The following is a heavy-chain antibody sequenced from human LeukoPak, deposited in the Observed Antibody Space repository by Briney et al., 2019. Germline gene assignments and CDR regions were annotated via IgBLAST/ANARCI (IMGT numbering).Heavy chain of an antibody. J-gene: IGHJ3*02. V-gene: IGHV3-48*03. Sequence: GSLRLSCAASGFTFSSYGMNWVRQAPGKGLEWVSYISSSGSTIYYADSVKGRFTISRDNAKNSLYLQMNSLRAEDTAVYYCARGFYGSGPSAFDIWGQGTMVTVPS. CDR3: ARGFYGSGPSAFDI. CDR1: GFTFSSYG. D-gene: IGHD3-10*01. CDR2: ISSSGSTI.